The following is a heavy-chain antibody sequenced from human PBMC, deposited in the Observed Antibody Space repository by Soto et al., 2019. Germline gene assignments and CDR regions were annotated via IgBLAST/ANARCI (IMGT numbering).Heavy chain of an antibody. CDR3: ARLVDYDDYPNFDY. CDR1: SVSISSGNYY. CDR2: IYYSGST. D-gene: IGHD4-17*01. J-gene: IGHJ4*02. V-gene: IGHV4-30-4*01. Sequence: QVQLQESGPGLVKPSQTLSLTCTVSSVSISSGNYYWSWIRQPPGKGLEWIGYIYYSGSTYYNPSLKSRVNISVDTSKNQFSLKLSSVTAADTAVYYCARLVDYDDYPNFDYWGQGTLVTVSS.